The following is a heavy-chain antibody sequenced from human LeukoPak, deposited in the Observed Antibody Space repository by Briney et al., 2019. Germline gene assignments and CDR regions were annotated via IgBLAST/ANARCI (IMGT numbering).Heavy chain of an antibody. V-gene: IGHV3-66*01. CDR3: ARTIGNNWFDP. J-gene: IGHJ5*02. D-gene: IGHD1-1*01. CDR1: GITVSNIY. Sequence: GGSLRLSCAATGITVSNIYMSWVRQAPGQGLEWVSLSHSANSAYYANSVKGRFTISRDNSKNTLFPQMNSLRPEDTAVYYCARTIGNNWFDPWGQGTLVTVSS. CDR2: SHSANSA.